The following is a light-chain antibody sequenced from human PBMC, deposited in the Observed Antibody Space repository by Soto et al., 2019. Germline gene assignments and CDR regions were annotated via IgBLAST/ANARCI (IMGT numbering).Light chain of an antibody. J-gene: IGKJ2*01. V-gene: IGKV1-5*03. Sequence: DIQMTQSHSTLSASVGDRVTITCRASQSIGSWLAWYQHKPGKAPKLLIYKASSLESGVPSSFSGSGSGTEFTLTISSLQPDDFATYYCQQYNGTFGRGTKLEIK. CDR2: KAS. CDR1: QSIGSW. CDR3: QQYNGT.